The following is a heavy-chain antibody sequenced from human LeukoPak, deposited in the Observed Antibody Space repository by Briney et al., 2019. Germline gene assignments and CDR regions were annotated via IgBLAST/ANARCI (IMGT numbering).Heavy chain of an antibody. V-gene: IGHV3-48*03. CDR2: ISSSGSTI. J-gene: IGHJ4*02. D-gene: IGHD3-22*01. CDR1: GFTFSSYE. Sequence: GGSLRLSCAASGFTFSSYEMNWVRQAPGKGLEWVSYISSSGSTIYYADSVKGRFTISRDNAKNSLYLQMNSLRAEDTAVYYCARDLDITLTVGPLDYWGQGTLVTVSS. CDR3: ARDLDITLTVGPLDY.